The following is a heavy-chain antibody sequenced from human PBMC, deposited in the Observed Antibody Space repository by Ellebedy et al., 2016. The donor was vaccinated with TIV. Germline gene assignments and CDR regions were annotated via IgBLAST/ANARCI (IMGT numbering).Heavy chain of an antibody. D-gene: IGHD1-26*01. CDR1: GFTFSDYY. CDR3: TRDEAEVGATFFDY. J-gene: IGHJ4*02. Sequence: GESLKISCAASGFTFSDYYMSWIRQAPGKGLEWVSYISSSGSTIYYTDSVKGRFTISRDNAKNSLYLQMNSMRDEDTAVYYCTRDEAEVGATFFDYWGQGTLVTVSS. CDR2: ISSSGSTI. V-gene: IGHV3-11*04.